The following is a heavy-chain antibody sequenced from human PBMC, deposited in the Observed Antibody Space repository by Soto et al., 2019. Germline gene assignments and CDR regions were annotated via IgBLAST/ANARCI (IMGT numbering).Heavy chain of an antibody. J-gene: IGHJ6*03. CDR3: ARGSWDDVTGHYYMDV. CDR2: TYYRSKWYI. CDR1: GDSVSSNSAA. D-gene: IGHD1-1*01. Sequence: QVQLQQSGPGLVKPSQTLSLTCDISGDSVSSNSAAWNWIRQTPSRGLAWLGRTYYRSKWYINYAVSVKSRITVNPDTSKNQFSLQLNSVTPEDTAVYYCARGSWDDVTGHYYMDVWGKGTTVTVSS. V-gene: IGHV6-1*01.